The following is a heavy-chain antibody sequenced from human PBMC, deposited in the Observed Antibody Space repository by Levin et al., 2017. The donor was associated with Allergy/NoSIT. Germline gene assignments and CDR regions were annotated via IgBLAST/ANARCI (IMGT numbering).Heavy chain of an antibody. CDR3: ARGHDEYGYFFDY. Sequence: GGSLRLSCTASGFIFSTYALSWVRQAPGRGLEWVSSFSGNGGSTFYADSVKGRFTISRDNSKNTLYLQMSTLTDEDTALYYCARGHDEYGYFFDYWGQGILVTVSP. V-gene: IGHV3-23*01. CDR1: GFIFSTYA. J-gene: IGHJ4*02. CDR2: FSGNGGST. D-gene: IGHD4-17*01.